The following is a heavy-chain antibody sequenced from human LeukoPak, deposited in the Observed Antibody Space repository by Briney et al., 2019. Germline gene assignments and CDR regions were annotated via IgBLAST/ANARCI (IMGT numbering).Heavy chain of an antibody. CDR3: ARVSSWYDNWFDP. D-gene: IGHD6-13*01. V-gene: IGHV1-2*02. CDR2: INPNSGGT. Sequence: GASVKVSCKASGYTFTGYYMHWVRQAPGQGLEWMGWINPNSGGTNYAQKFQGRVTMTRDTSISTAYMELSRLRSDDKAVYYCARVSSWYDNWFDPWGQGTLVTVSS. CDR1: GYTFTGYY. J-gene: IGHJ5*02.